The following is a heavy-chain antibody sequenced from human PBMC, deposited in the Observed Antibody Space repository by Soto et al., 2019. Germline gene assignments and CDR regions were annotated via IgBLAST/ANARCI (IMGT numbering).Heavy chain of an antibody. Sequence: ASVKVSCKVSGYTLTELSMHWVRQAPGKGLEWMGGFDPEDGETIYAQKFQGRVTMTEDTSTDTAYMELSSLRSEDTAVYYCATITTVTTFVLGMDVWGQGTTVTVSS. CDR3: ATITTVTTFVLGMDV. CDR2: FDPEDGET. J-gene: IGHJ6*02. D-gene: IGHD4-17*01. V-gene: IGHV1-24*01. CDR1: GYTLTELS.